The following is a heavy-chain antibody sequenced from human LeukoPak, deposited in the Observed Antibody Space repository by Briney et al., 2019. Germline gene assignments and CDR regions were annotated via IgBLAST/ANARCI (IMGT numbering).Heavy chain of an antibody. CDR2: MNPNSGNT. J-gene: IGHJ6*03. Sequence: ASVKVSCKASGYTFTSYAMNWVRQAPGQGLEWMGWMNPNSGNTGYAQKFQGRVTMTRNTSISTAYMELSSLRSEDTAVYYCARVCQIRYFDWLSISYYYYYYMDVWGKGTTVTISS. CDR1: GYTFTSYA. V-gene: IGHV1-8*02. CDR3: ARVCQIRYFDWLSISYYYYYYMDV. D-gene: IGHD3-9*01.